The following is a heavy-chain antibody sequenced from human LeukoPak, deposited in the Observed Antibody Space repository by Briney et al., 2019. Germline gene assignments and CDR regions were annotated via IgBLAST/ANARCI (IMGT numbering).Heavy chain of an antibody. J-gene: IGHJ4*02. D-gene: IGHD6-19*01. CDR2: ISGSGDST. CDR3: ARDRGGWPDY. Sequence: SGGSLRLSCAASGFTFDTYGMSWVRQAPGKGLEWVSGISGSGDSTYYADSVKGRFTITRDSSKNSLYLQLNSLRPEDTGLYYCARDRGGWPDYWGQGTLVTVSS. V-gene: IGHV3-23*01. CDR1: GFTFDTYG.